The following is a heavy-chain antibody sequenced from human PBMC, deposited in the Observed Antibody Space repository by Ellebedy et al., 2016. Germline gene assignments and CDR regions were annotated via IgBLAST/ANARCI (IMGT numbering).Heavy chain of an antibody. CDR3: ARAAGISGRPKGGYYFDS. CDR2: INPRDGGA. V-gene: IGHV1-46*01. Sequence: ALVKVSCKASGYPFTNYFIHWVRLAPGQGLDWMGIINPRDGGATYSLKFRDRITMTRDTSTNTVHMDLSSLRSDDTAVYYCARAAGISGRPKGGYYFDSWGQGALVTVSS. CDR1: GYPFTNYF. D-gene: IGHD6-6*01. J-gene: IGHJ4*02.